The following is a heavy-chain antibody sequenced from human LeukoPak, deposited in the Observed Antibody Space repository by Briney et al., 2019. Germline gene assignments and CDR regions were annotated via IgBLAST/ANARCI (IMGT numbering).Heavy chain of an antibody. D-gene: IGHD3-22*01. J-gene: IGHJ5*02. V-gene: IGHV1-69*05. Sequence: SVTVSCKASGGTFTSYAISWVRQAPGQGLEWMGGIIPIFGTANYAQKFQGRVTITTDESTSTAYMELSSLRSEDTAVYYCARDRYYYDSSGYYGVLWFDHWGQGTLVTVSS. CDR2: IIPIFGTA. CDR3: ARDRYYYDSSGYYGVLWFDH. CDR1: GGTFTSYA.